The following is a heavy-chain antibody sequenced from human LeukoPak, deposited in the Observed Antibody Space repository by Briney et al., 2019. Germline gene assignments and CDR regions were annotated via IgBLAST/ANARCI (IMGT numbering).Heavy chain of an antibody. CDR1: GFTFSTYW. J-gene: IGHJ4*02. CDR3: VRGGVDY. V-gene: IGHV3-7*01. CDR2: IKEDGSEK. Sequence: GGSLRLSCAASGFTFSTYWISWVRQAPGKGLEWVANIKEDGSEKNYVDSVTGRFTISRDNAKNSLYLQMNSLRAEDTAVYYCVRGGVDYWGQGTLVTVSS. D-gene: IGHD3-16*01.